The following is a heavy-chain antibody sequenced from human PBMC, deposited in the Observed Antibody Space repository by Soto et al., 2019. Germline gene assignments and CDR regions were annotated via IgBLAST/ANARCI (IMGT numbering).Heavy chain of an antibody. J-gene: IGHJ4*02. CDR1: GFTFSSYG. V-gene: IGHV3-30*18. D-gene: IGHD3-22*01. Sequence: QVQLVESGGGVVQPGRSLRLSCAASGFTFSSYGMHWVRQAPGKGLEWVAVISKDGGTKYDADSVKGRFTISRDNSKNTLYLQMSSLRAEDTAVYYCAKETHSSGYGSYFDYWGQGTLVTVSS. CDR2: ISKDGGTK. CDR3: AKETHSSGYGSYFDY.